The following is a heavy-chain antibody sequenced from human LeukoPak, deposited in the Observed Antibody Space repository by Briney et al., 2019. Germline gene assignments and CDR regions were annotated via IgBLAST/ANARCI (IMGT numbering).Heavy chain of an antibody. CDR1: GFTFSSSS. Sequence: PGGSLRLSCTASGFTFSSSSMTWVRQAPGKGLHWVATIRASAGTTYYADSVMGRFTISRDNSKNTVSLQMNSLSADDTAVYYCAKGGYTSSFDYWGQGTLVTVSS. D-gene: IGHD6-19*01. CDR3: AKGGYTSSFDY. J-gene: IGHJ4*02. CDR2: IRASAGTT. V-gene: IGHV3-23*01.